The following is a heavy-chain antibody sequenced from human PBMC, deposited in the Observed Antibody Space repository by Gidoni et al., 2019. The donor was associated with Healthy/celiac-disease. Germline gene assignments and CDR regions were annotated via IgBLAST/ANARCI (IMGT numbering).Heavy chain of an antibody. D-gene: IGHD2-15*01. CDR2: INPNSGGT. V-gene: IGHV1-2*04. J-gene: IGHJ3*02. CDR1: GNTFTGYS. CDR3: ARAGYCSGGSCYSDDAFDI. Sequence: VQLVQAGAEVKKPGASVKVSCKASGNTFTGYSMHWVRQAPGQGLEWMGWINPNSGGTNYAQKFQGWVTMTRETSISTAYMELSRLRSDDTAVYYCARAGYCSGGSCYSDDAFDIWGQGTMVTVSS.